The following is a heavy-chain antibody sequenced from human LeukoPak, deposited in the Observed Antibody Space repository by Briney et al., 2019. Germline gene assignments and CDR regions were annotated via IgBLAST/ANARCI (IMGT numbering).Heavy chain of an antibody. CDR3: ARADKLFDAFDI. V-gene: IGHV1-46*01. J-gene: IGHJ3*02. CDR1: GYTFTSYY. CDR2: INPSGGST. D-gene: IGHD1-1*01. Sequence: LVASVKVSCKASGYTFTSYYMHWVRQAPGQGLEWMGIINPSGGSTTYAQKFQGRVTMTRDKSTSTVYMELSSLRSEDTAVYYCARADKLFDAFDIWGQGTMVTVSS.